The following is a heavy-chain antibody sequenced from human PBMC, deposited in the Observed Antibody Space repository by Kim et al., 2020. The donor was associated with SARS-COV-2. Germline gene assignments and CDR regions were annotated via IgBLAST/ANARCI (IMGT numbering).Heavy chain of an antibody. D-gene: IGHD3-16*01. V-gene: IGHV4-59*13. J-gene: IGHJ4*02. CDR3: ARVRGGKEFDY. Sequence: SETLSLTCTVSGGSISSYYWSWIRQPPGKGLEWIGYIYYSGSTNYNPSLKSRVTISVDTSKNQFSLKLSSVTAADTAVYYCARVRGGKEFDYWGQGTLVTVSS. CDR1: GGSISSYY. CDR2: IYYSGST.